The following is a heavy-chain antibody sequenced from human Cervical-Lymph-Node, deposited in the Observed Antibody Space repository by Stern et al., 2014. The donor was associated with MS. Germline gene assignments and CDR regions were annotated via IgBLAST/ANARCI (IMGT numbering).Heavy chain of an antibody. V-gene: IGHV1-2*06. CDR1: CYDFTGIF. J-gene: IGHJ4*02. CDR3: AREATRIIVGIDY. Sequence: VQLVQSGPKMKKPGNPAKVSCPAPCYDFTGIFISWARPVHGQELEWMGRLNPNCDDPTYAHNYQDRVTLTRDFSISTAFLELSGLTSADTTFYYCAREATRIIVGIDYWGQGTQVTVSS. CDR2: LNPNCDDP. D-gene: IGHD2/OR15-2a*01.